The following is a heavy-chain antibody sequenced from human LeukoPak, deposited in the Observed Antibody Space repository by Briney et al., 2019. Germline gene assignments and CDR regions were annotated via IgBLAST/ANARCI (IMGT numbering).Heavy chain of an antibody. CDR2: ISYDGSNK. V-gene: IGHV3-30-3*01. J-gene: IGHJ5*02. D-gene: IGHD4-17*01. Sequence: GGSLRLSCAASGFTFSSYAMHWVRQAPAKGLEGVAVISYDGSNKYYADSVKGRFTISRDNSKNTLYLQVNSLRAEDTAVYYCARNQPDDYGDYDGWFDPWGQGTLVTVSS. CDR1: GFTFSSYA. CDR3: ARNQPDDYGDYDGWFDP.